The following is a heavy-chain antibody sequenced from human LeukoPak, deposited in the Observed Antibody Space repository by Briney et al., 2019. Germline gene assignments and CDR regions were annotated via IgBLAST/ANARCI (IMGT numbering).Heavy chain of an antibody. Sequence: GGSLRLSCAASGFTFSSYGMSWVRQAPGKGLEWVSAISGSGGSTYYADSVKGRFTISRDNSKNTLYLQMNSLRAEDTAVYYCAKVPQIVATTDDAFDIWGQGTMVTVSS. D-gene: IGHD5-12*01. CDR2: ISGSGGST. J-gene: IGHJ3*02. CDR3: AKVPQIVATTDDAFDI. CDR1: GFTFSSYG. V-gene: IGHV3-23*01.